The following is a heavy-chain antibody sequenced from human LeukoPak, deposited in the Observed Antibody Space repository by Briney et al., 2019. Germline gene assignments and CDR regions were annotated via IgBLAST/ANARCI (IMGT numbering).Heavy chain of an antibody. Sequence: GGSLRLSCAVSGFVFRTSGMHWVRQAPGKGLEWVAFIQYDGSEIYYADSVKGRFTISRDNSKNTLYLQVSSLRAEDTAVFYCARESGAARIGQLLNYWGQGTLVTVSS. CDR2: IQYDGSEI. V-gene: IGHV3-30*02. CDR3: ARESGAARIGQLLNY. D-gene: IGHD3-10*01. J-gene: IGHJ4*02. CDR1: GFVFRTSG.